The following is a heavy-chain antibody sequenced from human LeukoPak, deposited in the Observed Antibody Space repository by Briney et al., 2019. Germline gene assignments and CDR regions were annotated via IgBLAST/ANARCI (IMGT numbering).Heavy chain of an antibody. Sequence: SVKVSCKASEVTFSSYAIGWVRQAPGQGLEWMGGIIPILGTANYAQKFQGRVTITTDESTSTVYMELSSLRSEDTAVYYCARNLGNYYYYYMDVWGKGTTLTVSS. J-gene: IGHJ6*03. CDR2: IIPILGTA. CDR3: ARNLGNYYYYYMDV. CDR1: EVTFSSYA. V-gene: IGHV1-69*05. D-gene: IGHD1-7*01.